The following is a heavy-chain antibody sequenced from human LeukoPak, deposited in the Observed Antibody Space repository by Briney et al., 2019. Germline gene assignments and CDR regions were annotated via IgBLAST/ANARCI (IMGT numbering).Heavy chain of an antibody. Sequence: SCKASGGTFSSYGMHWVRQAPGKGLEWVAVISYDGSNKYYADSVKGRFTISRDNSKNTLYLQMNSLRAEDTAVYYCAKDSGDWGQGTLVTVSS. CDR1: GGTFSSYG. V-gene: IGHV3-30*18. D-gene: IGHD3-10*01. CDR2: ISYDGSNK. CDR3: AKDSGD. J-gene: IGHJ4*02.